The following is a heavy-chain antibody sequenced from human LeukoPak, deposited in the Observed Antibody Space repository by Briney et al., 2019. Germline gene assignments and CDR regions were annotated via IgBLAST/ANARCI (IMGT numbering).Heavy chain of an antibody. CDR1: GFTFSSSW. J-gene: IGHJ4*02. V-gene: IGHV3-74*01. Sequence: GGSLRLSCAASGFTFSSSWMHWVRQTPGKGLVWVSRINNDGSGRTYADSVKGRFTISRDNAKNTLYLQMNSLRAEDTAVYHCTREGYTSFDYWGQGILVTVSS. CDR2: INNDGSGR. CDR3: TREGYTSFDY. D-gene: IGHD5-24*01.